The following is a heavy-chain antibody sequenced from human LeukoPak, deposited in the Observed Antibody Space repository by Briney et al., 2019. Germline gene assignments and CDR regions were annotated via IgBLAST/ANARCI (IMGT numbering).Heavy chain of an antibody. Sequence: GESLKISCKGSGYSFTNYWNGWVRQMPGKGLEWMGIIYPGDSDTTYSPSFQGQVTISVDKFISTAYLQWSSLKASDTAMYYCARRNYYGSGTYLPFDYWGQGTLVTVSS. CDR3: ARRNYYGSGTYLPFDY. V-gene: IGHV5-51*01. J-gene: IGHJ4*02. D-gene: IGHD3-10*01. CDR1: GYSFTNYW. CDR2: IYPGDSDT.